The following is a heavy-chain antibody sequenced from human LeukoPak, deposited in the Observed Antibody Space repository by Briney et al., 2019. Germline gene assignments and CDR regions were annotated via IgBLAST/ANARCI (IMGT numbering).Heavy chain of an antibody. CDR2: ISSSGSYI. Sequence: GGSLRLSCAASRFTFSSYSMNWVRQAPGKGLEWVSSISSSGSYIYYADSVKGRFTISRDNAKNSLYLQMNSLRAEDTAVYYCARHVGFITMVRGVINNNWFDPWGQGTLVTVSS. CDR3: ARHVGFITMVRGVINNNWFDP. D-gene: IGHD3-10*01. V-gene: IGHV3-21*01. J-gene: IGHJ5*02. CDR1: RFTFSSYS.